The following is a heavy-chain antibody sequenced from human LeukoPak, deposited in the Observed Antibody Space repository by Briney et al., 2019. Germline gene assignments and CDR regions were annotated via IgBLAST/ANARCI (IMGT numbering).Heavy chain of an antibody. V-gene: IGHV3-33*01. CDR2: IWYDGSNK. CDR1: GFTFSSYG. J-gene: IGHJ6*02. CDR3: ARDLYYDFWSGYFGRASYGMDV. D-gene: IGHD3-3*01. Sequence: GGSLRLSCAASGFTFSSYGMHWVRQAPGKGLEWVAVIWYDGSNKYYADSVKGRFTISRDNSKNTLYLQMNSLRAEDTAVYYCARDLYYDFWSGYFGRASYGMDVWGQGTTVTVSS.